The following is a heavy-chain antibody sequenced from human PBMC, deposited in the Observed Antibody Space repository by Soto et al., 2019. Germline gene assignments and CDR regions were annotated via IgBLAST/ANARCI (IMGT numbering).Heavy chain of an antibody. CDR1: GFTFSGHT. V-gene: IGHV3-21*01. Sequence: EVQLVESGGGLVKPGGSLRLSCAASGFTFSGHTINWVRQAPGKGLEWVSSVSSSSSHIYYADPVKGRFTVSRDNAEKSLYLQMNSLRAEDTAIYYCARCMGYDGSGYAFFDSWGQGTLVTVSS. CDR2: VSSSSSHI. J-gene: IGHJ4*02. D-gene: IGHD3-10*01. CDR3: ARCMGYDGSGYAFFDS.